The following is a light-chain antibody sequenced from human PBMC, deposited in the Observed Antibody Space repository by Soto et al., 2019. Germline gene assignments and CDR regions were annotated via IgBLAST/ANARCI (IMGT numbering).Light chain of an antibody. J-gene: IGLJ1*01. V-gene: IGLV2-14*01. CDR1: SSDVGGYNY. CDR3: SSYTSSSTLV. CDR2: EVS. Sequence: QSVLTQPASVSGSPGQSITISYTGTSSDVGGYNYVSWYQQHPGKAPKLMIYEVSNRPSGVSNRFSGSKSGNTASLTISGLQAEDEADYYCSSYTSSSTLVFGNGTKVTVL.